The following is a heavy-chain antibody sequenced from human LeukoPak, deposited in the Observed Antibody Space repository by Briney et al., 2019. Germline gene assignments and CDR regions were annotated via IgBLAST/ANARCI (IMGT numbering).Heavy chain of an antibody. CDR3: AIVDTAMDP. CDR1: GFTFSSYA. CDR2: IYSGGTT. Sequence: PGGSLRLSCAASGFTFSSYAMSWVRQAPGKGLEWVSVIYSGGTTYYADSVKGRFTISRDNSKNTLYLQMDSLRAEDTAVYYCAIVDTAMDPWGQGTLVIVSS. J-gene: IGHJ5*02. V-gene: IGHV3-53*01. D-gene: IGHD5-18*01.